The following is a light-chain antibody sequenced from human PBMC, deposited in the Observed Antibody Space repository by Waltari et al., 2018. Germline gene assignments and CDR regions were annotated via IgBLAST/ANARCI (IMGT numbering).Light chain of an antibody. CDR1: LSLLHINGYNY. CDR3: LQALQSPLS. CDR2: MGS. V-gene: IGKV2-28*01. Sequence: DIVMTQSPLSLSVTPGEPASISCRSTLSLLHINGYNYLDWYLQKPGQSPHRLIYMGSQRASGVPDRFSGNGSGTNFTLRISRVEAEDVGIYYCLQALQSPLSFGGGTKVEIK. J-gene: IGKJ4*01.